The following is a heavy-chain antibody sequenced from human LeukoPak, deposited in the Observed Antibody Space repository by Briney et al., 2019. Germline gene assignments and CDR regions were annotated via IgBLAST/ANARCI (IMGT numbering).Heavy chain of an antibody. Sequence: SETLSLTCTVSGGSISSGGYYWSWIRQHPGKGLEWIWYIYYSGSTYYNPSLKSRVTISVDTSKNQFSLKLSSVTAADTAVYYCARGSSMVTKRGFDYWGQGTLVTVSS. CDR1: GGSISSGGYY. CDR3: ARGSSMVTKRGFDY. J-gene: IGHJ4*02. D-gene: IGHD2-21*02. CDR2: IYYSGST. V-gene: IGHV4-31*03.